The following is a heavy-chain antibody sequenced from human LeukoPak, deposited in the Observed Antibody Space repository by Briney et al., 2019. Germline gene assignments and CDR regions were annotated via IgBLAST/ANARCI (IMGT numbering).Heavy chain of an antibody. CDR3: AKEGSSTFREDFDC. CDR1: GFTFSSYG. V-gene: IGHV3-30*18. Sequence: GRSLRLSCAASGFTFSSYGMHWVRQALGKGLEWVAVASSDGGTLYYADFVKGRFTISRDNSRNTLYLQINSLGAEDTAVYYCAKEGSSTFREDFDCWGQGTLVIVSS. D-gene: IGHD3-16*01. J-gene: IGHJ4*02. CDR2: ASSDGGTL.